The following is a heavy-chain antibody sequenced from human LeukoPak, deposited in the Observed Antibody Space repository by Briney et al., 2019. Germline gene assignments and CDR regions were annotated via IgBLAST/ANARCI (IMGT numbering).Heavy chain of an antibody. D-gene: IGHD3-10*01. CDR3: ARSREDYGSGRESWYFDL. CDR2: IGTAGDT. CDR1: GFTFSSYD. V-gene: IGHV3-13*01. J-gene: IGHJ2*01. Sequence: GGSLRLSCAASGFTFSSYDMHWVRQATGKGLEWVSAIGTAGDTYYPGSVKGRFTISRENAKNSLYLQMNSLRAGDTAVYYCARSREDYGSGRESWYFDLWGRGTLVTVSS.